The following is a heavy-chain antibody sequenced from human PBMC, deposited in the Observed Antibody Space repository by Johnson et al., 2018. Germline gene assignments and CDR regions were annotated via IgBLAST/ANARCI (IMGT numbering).Heavy chain of an antibody. J-gene: IGHJ6*03. CDR1: GGSFSGYY. V-gene: IGHV4-34*01. CDR2: INHSGST. Sequence: QVQLRQGGAGLLKPSETLSLTCAVYGGSFSGYYWSWIRQPPGKGLEWIGEINHSGSTNYNPSLKSRVTISVDTSKNQFSLKLSSVTAADTAVYYCARESRIAAAGTYYYYYYMDVWGRGTTVTVSS. D-gene: IGHD6-13*01. CDR3: ARESRIAAAGTYYYYYYMDV.